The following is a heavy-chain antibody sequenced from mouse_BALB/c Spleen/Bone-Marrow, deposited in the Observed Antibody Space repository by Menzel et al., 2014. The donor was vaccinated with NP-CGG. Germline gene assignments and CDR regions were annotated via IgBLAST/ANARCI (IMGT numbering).Heavy chain of an antibody. CDR3: ARGGNWDGFAY. J-gene: IGHJ3*01. D-gene: IGHD4-1*01. Sequence: SGAELAKPGASVKMSCKASGYTFTSYWMHWVKQRPGQGLEWIGYINPSTGYTEYNQKFKDKATLTADKSSSTAYMQLSSLTSEDSAVYYCARGGNWDGFAYWGQGTLVTVSA. CDR1: GYTFTSYW. V-gene: IGHV1-7*01. CDR2: INPSTGYT.